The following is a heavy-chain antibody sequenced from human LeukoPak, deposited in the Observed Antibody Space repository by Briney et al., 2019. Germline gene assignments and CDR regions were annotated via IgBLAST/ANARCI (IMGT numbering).Heavy chain of an antibody. CDR2: IKQEGSET. CDR3: ARDAHCSSTSCDKPLWYFDL. D-gene: IGHD2-2*02. CDR1: GFPFNNYW. V-gene: IGHV3-7*01. Sequence: GGSLRLSCAASGFPFNNYWMIWVRQAPGKGLEWGANIKQEGSETYYVDSVKGRFTISRDNAKNSLYLQMNSLGAEDTALYHCARDAHCSSTSCDKPLWYFDLWGRGTLVTVSS. J-gene: IGHJ2*01.